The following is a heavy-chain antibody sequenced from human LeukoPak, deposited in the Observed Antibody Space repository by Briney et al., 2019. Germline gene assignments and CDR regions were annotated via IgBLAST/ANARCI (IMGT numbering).Heavy chain of an antibody. CDR2: ISSSSSYT. D-gene: IGHD6-13*01. J-gene: IGHJ4*02. CDR1: GFTFSDYY. Sequence: GGSLRLSCAASGFTFSDYYMSWIRQAPGKGLEWVSYISSSSSYTNYADSVKGRFTISRDNAKNSLYLQMNSLRAEDTAVYYCARHGGSWTFDSWGQGTLVTVSS. V-gene: IGHV3-11*06. CDR3: ARHGGSWTFDS.